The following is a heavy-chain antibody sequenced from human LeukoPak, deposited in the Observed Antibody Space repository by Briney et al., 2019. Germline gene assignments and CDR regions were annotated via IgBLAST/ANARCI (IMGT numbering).Heavy chain of an antibody. CDR3: ARDRGWFGNDDY. V-gene: IGHV3-21*01. CDR1: GFTFSSYS. Sequence: GGSLRLSCAASGFTFSSYSMNWVRQAPGKGLEWVSSISSSSSYIYYADSVKGRFTISRDNAKNSLYLQMNSLRAEDTAVYYCARDRGWFGNDDYWGQGTLVTVSS. CDR2: ISSSSSYI. D-gene: IGHD3-10*01. J-gene: IGHJ4*02.